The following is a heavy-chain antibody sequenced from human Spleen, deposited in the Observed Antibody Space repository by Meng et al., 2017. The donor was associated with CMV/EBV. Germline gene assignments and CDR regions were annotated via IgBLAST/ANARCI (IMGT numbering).Heavy chain of an antibody. Sequence: ESLKISCSVSGGSISSYYWSWVRQPPGKGLEWIGYIYYPGSSHYNTSLKSRVTISVDTSKNQFSLRLRSVTTADTALYYCARKSDFGYSLGYWGQGTLVTVSS. CDR2: IYYPGSS. D-gene: IGHD3-16*01. CDR3: ARKSDFGYSLGY. J-gene: IGHJ4*02. CDR1: GGSISSYY. V-gene: IGHV4-59*01.